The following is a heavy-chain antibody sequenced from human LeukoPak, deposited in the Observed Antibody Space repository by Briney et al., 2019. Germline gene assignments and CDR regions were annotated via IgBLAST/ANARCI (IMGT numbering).Heavy chain of an antibody. J-gene: IGHJ3*02. CDR3: VKGKDLYGALDI. CDR1: GFTFSEYA. Sequence: GGSLRLSCAASGFTFSEYAMHWVRQAPGKGLEWVAVISYDGRQKYYVDSVKGRFTISRDNSKNTLFLQMDSLRVEDTAVYYCVKGKDLYGALDIWGQGTMVTVSS. V-gene: IGHV3-30-3*01. D-gene: IGHD3-16*01. CDR2: ISYDGRQK.